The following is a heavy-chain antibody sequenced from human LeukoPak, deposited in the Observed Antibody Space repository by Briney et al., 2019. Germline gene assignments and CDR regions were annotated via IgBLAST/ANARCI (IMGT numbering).Heavy chain of an antibody. V-gene: IGHV3-64*01. CDR2: ISSNGGST. J-gene: IGHJ4*02. D-gene: IGHD1-14*01. CDR3: ATRGTTNDY. Sequence: GGSLRLSCAASGFTFSSYAMHWARQAPGKGLEYVSAISSNGGSTYYANSVKGRFTISRDNSKNTLYLQMGSLRAEDMAVYYCATRGTTNDYWGQGTLVTVSS. CDR1: GFTFSSYA.